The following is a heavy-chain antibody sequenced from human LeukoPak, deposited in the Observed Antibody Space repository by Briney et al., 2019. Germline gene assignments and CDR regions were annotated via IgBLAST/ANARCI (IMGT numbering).Heavy chain of an antibody. CDR3: ARRPAYYDSSGFDY. V-gene: IGHV4-31*03. CDR1: GGSISSGGYY. D-gene: IGHD3-22*01. J-gene: IGHJ4*02. CDR2: IYYSGNT. Sequence: PSQTLSLTCTVSGGSISSGGYYWSWIRQHPGTGLEWIGYIYYSGNTYYNPSLRSRLIISVDTSKNQFSLNLSSVTAADTAVYYCARRPAYYDSSGFDYWGQGSLVTVSS.